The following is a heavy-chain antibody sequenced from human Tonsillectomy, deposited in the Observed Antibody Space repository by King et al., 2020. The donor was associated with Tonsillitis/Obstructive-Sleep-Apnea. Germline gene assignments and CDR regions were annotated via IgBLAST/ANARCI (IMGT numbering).Heavy chain of an antibody. V-gene: IGHV4-59*01. CDR1: GGSISRFY. J-gene: IGHJ2*01. Sequence: VQLQESGPGLVKPSETPSLTCPFSGGSISRFYLSWVRQPPREGLGWVWDIYYNGSTNYNPPPKSRGTISVDTSKNQVSLKLSSVTAADTAVYYCARTSDFWTPGWYFDLWGRGTLVTVSS. D-gene: IGHD3-3*01. CDR2: IYYNGST. CDR3: ARTSDFWTPGWYFDL.